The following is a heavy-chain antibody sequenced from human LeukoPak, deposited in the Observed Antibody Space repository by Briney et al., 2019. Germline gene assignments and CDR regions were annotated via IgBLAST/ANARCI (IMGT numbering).Heavy chain of an antibody. V-gene: IGHV4-34*01. CDR2: INHSGST. CDR3: ARVQGARRNHYMDV. Sequence: SETLSLTCAVYGGSFSGYYWSWIRQPPGKGLEWIGEINHSGSTNYNPSPKSRVTISVDTSKNQFSLKLSSVTAADTAVYYCARVQGARRNHYMDVWGKGTTVTVSS. J-gene: IGHJ6*03. D-gene: IGHD1-14*01. CDR1: GGSFSGYY.